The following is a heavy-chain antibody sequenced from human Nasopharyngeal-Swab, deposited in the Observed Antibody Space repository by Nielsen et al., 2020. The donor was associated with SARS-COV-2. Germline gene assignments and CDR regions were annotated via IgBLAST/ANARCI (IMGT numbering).Heavy chain of an antibody. Sequence: GGSLRLSCAASGFSFSDYYMSWIRQAPGQGLEWVSYIHSVSSFTDYADSVKGRFTISRDNAKNTLYLQMTTLRAEDTAVYYCARGRYNPYWGQGTLVTVSS. CDR1: GFSFSDYY. V-gene: IGHV3-11*06. CDR2: IHSVSSFT. CDR3: ARGRYNPY. D-gene: IGHD1-14*01. J-gene: IGHJ4*02.